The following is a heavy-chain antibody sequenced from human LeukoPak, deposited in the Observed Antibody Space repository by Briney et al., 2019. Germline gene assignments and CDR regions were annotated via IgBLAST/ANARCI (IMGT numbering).Heavy chain of an antibody. CDR2: IIPIFGTA. CDR1: GGTFSSYA. V-gene: IGHV1-69*13. CDR3: ATEIHRGSGIAAV. Sequence: SVKVSCKASGGTFSSYAISWVRQAPGQGLEWMGGIIPIFGTANYAQKLQGRVTITADESTSTAYMELSSLRSEDTAVYYCATEIHRGSGIAAVWGQGTLVTVSS. J-gene: IGHJ4*02. D-gene: IGHD6-13*01.